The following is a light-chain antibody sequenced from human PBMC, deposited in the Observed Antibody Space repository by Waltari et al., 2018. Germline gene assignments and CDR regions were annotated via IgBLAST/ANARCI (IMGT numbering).Light chain of an antibody. CDR2: AVS. CDR1: QTISSF. V-gene: IGKV1-39*01. CDR3: QQSYDTPPT. Sequence: DIQMTQSPSSLSASVGDKVTITCRASQTISSFFNWYQQKPGRAPKLLVTAVSTLQSGVPSRFSGTESGTDFTLTISNLQPEDFATYYCQQSYDTPPTFGQGT. J-gene: IGKJ2*01.